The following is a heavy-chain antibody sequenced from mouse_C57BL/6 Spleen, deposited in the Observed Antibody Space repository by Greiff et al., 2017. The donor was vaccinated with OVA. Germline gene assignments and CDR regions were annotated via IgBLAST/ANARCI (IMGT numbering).Heavy chain of an antibody. D-gene: IGHD1-1*01. CDR1: GYTFTSYG. CDR3: ARGDYGSSSLFDY. Sequence: VQVVESGAELARPGASVKLSCKASGYTFTSYGISWVKQRTGQGLEWIGEIYPRSGNTYYNEKFKGKATLTADKSSSTAYMELRSLTSEDSAVYFCARGDYGSSSLFDYWGQGTTLTVSS. J-gene: IGHJ2*01. V-gene: IGHV1-81*01. CDR2: IYPRSGNT.